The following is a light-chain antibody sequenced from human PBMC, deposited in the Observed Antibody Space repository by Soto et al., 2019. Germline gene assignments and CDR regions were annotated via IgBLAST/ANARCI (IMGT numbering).Light chain of an antibody. Sequence: EIVLTQSPGSLSLSPGERATLSCRASQSVDSRFFAWYQQRPGQAPRLPIYGASRRATGIPDRVTGSGSGTDSTLTISGLEPEGFALYYCQQYDSSVTFGLGTKVEIK. V-gene: IGKV3-20*01. CDR2: GAS. J-gene: IGKJ1*01. CDR3: QQYDSSVT. CDR1: QSVDSRF.